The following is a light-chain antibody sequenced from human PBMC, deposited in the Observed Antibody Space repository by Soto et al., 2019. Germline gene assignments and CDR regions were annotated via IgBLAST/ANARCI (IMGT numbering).Light chain of an antibody. CDR2: GAT. V-gene: IGKV3-20*01. CDR1: STVDSIY. CDR3: QQYGSPLT. Sequence: ETVLAQSPGTLSLSPGERASLFCRASSTVDSIYLAWYQQKPGQAPRLLIYGATNRATGIPDRFSGSGSGTDFTLTISRLEPEDFAVYYCQQYGSPLTFGSGPKLDIK. J-gene: IGKJ2*01.